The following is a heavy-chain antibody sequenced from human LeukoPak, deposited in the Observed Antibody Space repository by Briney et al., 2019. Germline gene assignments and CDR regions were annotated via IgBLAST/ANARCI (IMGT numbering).Heavy chain of an antibody. CDR3: TTEPSSYDYVWGSYRHSVFDY. V-gene: IGHV3-23*01. CDR2: ISGSGGST. J-gene: IGHJ4*02. CDR1: GFTFSSCA. Sequence: GGSLRLSCAASGFTFSSCAMSWVRQAPGKGLEWVSAISGSGGSTYYADSVKGRFTISRDNSKNTLYLQMNSLKTEDTAVYYCTTEPSSYDYVWGSYRHSVFDYWGQGTLVTVSS. D-gene: IGHD3-16*02.